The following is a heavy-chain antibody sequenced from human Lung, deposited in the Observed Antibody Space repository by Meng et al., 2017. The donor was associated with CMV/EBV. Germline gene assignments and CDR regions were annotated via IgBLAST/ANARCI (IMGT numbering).Heavy chain of an antibody. D-gene: IGHD2-2*01. CDR1: SMSNNRYS. J-gene: IGHJ5*02. Sequence: SMSNNRYSWSWLRQHPGKGLEWIGYMYYSGSTDYNPSLKSRVTISVDISKNQFSLKLTSVTAADTAVYYCARGGPGGSSSSRGFDPWGQGTLVTVSS. CDR2: MYYSGST. CDR3: ARGGPGGSSSSRGFDP. V-gene: IGHV4-31*02.